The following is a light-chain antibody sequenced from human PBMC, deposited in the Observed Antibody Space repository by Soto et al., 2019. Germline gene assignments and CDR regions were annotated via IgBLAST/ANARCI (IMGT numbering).Light chain of an antibody. V-gene: IGLV8-61*01. CDR3: LLYMGGGIWV. CDR2: STN. CDR1: SGSVSTSYY. J-gene: IGLJ7*01. Sequence: QTVVTQEPSFSVSPGGTVTLTCGLSSGSVSTSYYPSWYQQTPGQAPRTLIYSTNTRSSGVPDRFSGSILGNEAALTITGAQADYESDYYCLLYMGGGIWVFGGGTPLTVL.